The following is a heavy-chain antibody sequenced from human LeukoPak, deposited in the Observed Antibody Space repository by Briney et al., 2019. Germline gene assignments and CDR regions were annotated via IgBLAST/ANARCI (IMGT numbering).Heavy chain of an antibody. CDR2: IIPIFGTA. V-gene: IGHV1-69*05. CDR3: AREGTYSSGWY. J-gene: IGHJ4*02. Sequence: ASVKVSCKASGGTFSSYAISWVRQAPGQGLEWMGRIIPIFGTANYARKFQGRLTITTDESTSTAYMELSSLRSEDTAVYYCAREGTYSSGWYWGQGTLVTVSS. D-gene: IGHD6-19*01. CDR1: GGTFSSYA.